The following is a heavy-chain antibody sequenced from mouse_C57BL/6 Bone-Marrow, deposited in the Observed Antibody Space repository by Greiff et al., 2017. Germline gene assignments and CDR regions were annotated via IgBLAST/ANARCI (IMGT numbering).Heavy chain of an antibody. CDR1: GYTFTSYG. Sequence: VQLQQSGAELARPGASVTLSCKASGYTFTSYGISWVKQRTGQGLEWIGEIYPRSGNTYYNDKFKGKATLTADKSSSTAYMELRSLTSEDSAVYFGASMVTFDYWGQGTTLTVSS. CDR2: IYPRSGNT. CDR3: ASMVTFDY. V-gene: IGHV1-81*01. J-gene: IGHJ2*01. D-gene: IGHD2-2*01.